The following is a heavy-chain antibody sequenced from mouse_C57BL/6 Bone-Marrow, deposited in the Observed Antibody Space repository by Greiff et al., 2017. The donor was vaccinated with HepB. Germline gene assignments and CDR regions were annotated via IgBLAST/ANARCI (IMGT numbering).Heavy chain of an antibody. V-gene: IGHV1-63*01. CDR3: ARRDYYGSSGFAY. D-gene: IGHD1-1*01. J-gene: IGHJ3*01. CDR1: GYTFTNYW. Sequence: QVQLQQSGAELVRPGPSVKMSCKASGYTFTNYWIGWAKQRPGHGLEWIGDIYPGGGYTNYNEKFKGKATLTADKSSSTAYMQFSSLTSEDSAIYYCARRDYYGSSGFAYWGQGTLVTVSA. CDR2: IYPGGGYT.